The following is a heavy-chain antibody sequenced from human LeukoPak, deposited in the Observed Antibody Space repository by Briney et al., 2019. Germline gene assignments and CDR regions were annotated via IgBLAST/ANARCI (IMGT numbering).Heavy chain of an antibody. CDR1: GFTFSSYA. J-gene: IGHJ4*02. D-gene: IGHD6-19*01. CDR3: AKLATAVAGIDY. CDR2: ISYDGSNK. V-gene: IGHV3-30*18. Sequence: GSLRLSCAASGFTFSSYAMHWVRQAPGKGLEWVAVISYDGSNKYYADSVKGRFTISRDNSKNTLYLQMNSLRAEDTAVYYCAKLATAVAGIDYWGQGTLVTVSS.